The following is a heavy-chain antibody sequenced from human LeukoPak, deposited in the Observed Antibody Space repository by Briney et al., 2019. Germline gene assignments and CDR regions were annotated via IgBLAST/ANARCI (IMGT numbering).Heavy chain of an antibody. CDR2: IYYSGST. D-gene: IGHD5-18*01. CDR1: GCSISSYY. V-gene: IGHV4-59*01. J-gene: IGHJ4*02. Sequence: PSETLSLTCTVSGCSISSYYWSWLRQPPGKGLEWIGHIYYSGSTNYNPSLKSRLTISIDTSKNQFSLRLSSVTAADTAVYYCARGAAGYSYGWGQGTLVTVSS. CDR3: ARGAAGYSYG.